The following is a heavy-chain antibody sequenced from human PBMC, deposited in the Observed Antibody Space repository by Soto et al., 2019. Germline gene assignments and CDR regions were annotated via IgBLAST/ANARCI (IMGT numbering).Heavy chain of an antibody. CDR1: GGSLSYYY. CDR2: IFDSGIT. Sequence: PSETLSLTCSVSGGSLSYYYWSWIRQPAGRGLEWSGRIFDSGITNYRPSLRSRITMSVDTSKNQFSLKLSSVTAADTAVYYCARGSLKFDFWGLGTLVTVSS. D-gene: IGHD3-10*01. J-gene: IGHJ4*02. CDR3: ARGSLKFDF. V-gene: IGHV4-4*07.